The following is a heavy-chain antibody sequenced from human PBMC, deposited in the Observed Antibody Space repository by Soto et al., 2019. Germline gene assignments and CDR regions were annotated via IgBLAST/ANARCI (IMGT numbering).Heavy chain of an antibody. Sequence: GGSLRLSCVTSGFTFTKYSMNWVRQAPGKGLEWVSYISYSGETKYYADSLKGRYAISRDDAKNSVYLQMNSLRDEDTAFYYCVRGVVVVVGSTAENFDHWGQGTMVTVSS. V-gene: IGHV3-48*02. CDR3: VRGVVVVVGSTAENFDH. CDR1: GFTFTKYS. D-gene: IGHD2-15*01. J-gene: IGHJ4*02. CDR2: ISYSGETK.